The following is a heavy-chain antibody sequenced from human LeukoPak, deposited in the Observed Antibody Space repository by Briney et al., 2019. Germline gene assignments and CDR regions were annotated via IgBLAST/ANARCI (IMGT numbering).Heavy chain of an antibody. V-gene: IGHV3-23*01. CDR1: GFPFSSYA. J-gene: IGHJ4*02. CDR2: ISGSGGST. CDR3: AKSPRRGDIVVVPAATHFDY. Sequence: GGSLRLSCAASGFPFSSYAMSWVRQAPGKGLEWVSAISGSGGSTYYADSVKGRFTISRDNSKNTLYLQMNSLRAEDTAVYYCAKSPRRGDIVVVPAATHFDYWGQGTLVTVSS. D-gene: IGHD2-2*01.